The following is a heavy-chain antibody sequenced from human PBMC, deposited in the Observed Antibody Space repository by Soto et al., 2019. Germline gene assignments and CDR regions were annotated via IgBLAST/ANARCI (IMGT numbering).Heavy chain of an antibody. D-gene: IGHD2-8*02. CDR1: GFTFRSYY. CDR2: ILVGGST. J-gene: IGHJ3*02. Sequence: GGSLRLSCAASGFTFRSYYMSWVRQAPGKGLEWVSTILVGGSTHYPDSVKGRFTISRDNTKNTVFLQMNSLTAGDTAVYYCAKATATGGGAFDICGQGTVVTVSS. V-gene: IGHV3-23*01. CDR3: AKATATGGGAFDI.